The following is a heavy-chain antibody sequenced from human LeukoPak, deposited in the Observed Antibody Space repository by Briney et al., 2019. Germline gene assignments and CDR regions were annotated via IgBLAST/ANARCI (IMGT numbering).Heavy chain of an antibody. CDR1: GGSFSGYY. Sequence: NSSETLSLTCAVYGGSFSGYYWSWIRQPPGKGLEWIGYIYYSGSTNYNPSLKSRVTISVDTSKNQFSLKLSSVTAADTAVYYCARVRVARGGSYRESYYFDYWGQGTLVTVSS. D-gene: IGHD1-26*01. CDR2: IYYSGST. V-gene: IGHV4-59*01. J-gene: IGHJ4*02. CDR3: ARVRVARGGSYRESYYFDY.